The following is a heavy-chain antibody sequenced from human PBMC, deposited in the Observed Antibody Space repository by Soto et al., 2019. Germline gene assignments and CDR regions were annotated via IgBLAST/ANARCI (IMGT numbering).Heavy chain of an antibody. Sequence: EVQLLESGGDLVQPGGSLRLSCAASGFTFTSYAMSWTRRAPGKGLEWVSAITGGGDNTYYADSVKGRFTISRDNSKNTLYLQMNSLRAEDTAFYYCTQDGGSRDWLTVNWGQGTLVTVSS. CDR2: ITGGGDNT. D-gene: IGHD3-9*01. CDR1: GFTFTSYA. J-gene: IGHJ4*02. V-gene: IGHV3-23*01. CDR3: TQDGGSRDWLTVN.